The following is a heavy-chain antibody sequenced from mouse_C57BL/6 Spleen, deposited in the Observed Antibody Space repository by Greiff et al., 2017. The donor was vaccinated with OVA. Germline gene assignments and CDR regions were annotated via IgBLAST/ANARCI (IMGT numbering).Heavy chain of an antibody. V-gene: IGHV5-17*01. Sequence: VQLKQSGGGLVKPGGSLKLSCAASGFTFSDYGMHWVRQAPEKGLEWVAYISSGSSTIYYADTVKGRFTISRDNAKNTLFLQMTSLRSEDTAMYYCASNYYGSLLFDYWGQGTTLTVSS. J-gene: IGHJ2*01. CDR1: GFTFSDYG. CDR3: ASNYYGSLLFDY. D-gene: IGHD1-1*01. CDR2: ISSGSSTI.